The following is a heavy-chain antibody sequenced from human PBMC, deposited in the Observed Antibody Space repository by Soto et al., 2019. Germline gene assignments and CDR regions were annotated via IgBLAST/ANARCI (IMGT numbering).Heavy chain of an antibody. Sequence: QVQLVQSGAEVKKPGSSVKVSCKASGGTFSSYAISWVRQAPGQGLEWMGGVIPIFGTANYGQKFQGRVTITADGSTSTAYMELSSLRSEDTAVYYCARDPEYYDILTGYSIHPWFDPWGQGTLVTVSS. CDR3: ARDPEYYDILTGYSIHPWFDP. CDR1: GGTFSSYA. D-gene: IGHD3-9*01. J-gene: IGHJ5*02. CDR2: VIPIFGTA. V-gene: IGHV1-69*01.